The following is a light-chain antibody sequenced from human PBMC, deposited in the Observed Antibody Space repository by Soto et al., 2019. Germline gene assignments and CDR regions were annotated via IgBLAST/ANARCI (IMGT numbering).Light chain of an antibody. CDR1: SSDVGGYKF. CDR2: EVS. V-gene: IGLV2-14*01. CDR3: GSYTGSIYV. Sequence: QSALTQPASVSGSPGQSITISCTGTSSDVGGYKFVSWYQQHPGKAPKLMIYEVSNRPSGVSSRFSSSKSGNTASLTISGLQAEDEADYYCGSYTGSIYVFGPGTKVTVL. J-gene: IGLJ1*01.